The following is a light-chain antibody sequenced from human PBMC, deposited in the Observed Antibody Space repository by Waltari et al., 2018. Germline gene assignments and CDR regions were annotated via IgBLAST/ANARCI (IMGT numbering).Light chain of an antibody. Sequence: QSALTQPASVSGSPGQSITISCTGTSSDVGSYNLVSWYQQHPGKAPKLIIYEVPKRPSGVSNRFSASKSGNTASLTISGLQAEDEADYYCCSSASSGGIIGGGTKLTVL. CDR1: SSDVGSYNL. V-gene: IGLV2-23*02. J-gene: IGLJ2*01. CDR3: CSSASSGGI. CDR2: EVP.